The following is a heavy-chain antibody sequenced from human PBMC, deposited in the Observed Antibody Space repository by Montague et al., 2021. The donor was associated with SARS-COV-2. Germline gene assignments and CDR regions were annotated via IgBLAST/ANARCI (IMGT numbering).Heavy chain of an antibody. CDR3: ARDVQWLLPSNYMDV. D-gene: IGHD6-19*01. CDR2: ISGRGTMI. V-gene: IGHV3-48*03. CDR1: GFTFSDFE. Sequence: SLGLSCAASGFTFSDFEMNWVRQAPGKGLEWVSFISGRGTMISYXESXKGRFTVSRDNAKNSLFLQMSSLRVEDTAVYYCARDVQWLLPSNYMDVWGKGTTVTVSS. J-gene: IGHJ6*03.